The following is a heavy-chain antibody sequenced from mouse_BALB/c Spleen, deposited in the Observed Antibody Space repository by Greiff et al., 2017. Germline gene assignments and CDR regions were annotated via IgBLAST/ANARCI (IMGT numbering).Heavy chain of an antibody. Sequence: EVQLHQSGPELVKPGASVKISCKTSGYTFTEYTMHWVKQSHGKSLEWIGGINPNNGGTSYNQKFKGKATLTVDKSSSTAYMELRSLTSEDSAVYYCARSSYYGSSYYAMDYWGQGTSVTVSS. D-gene: IGHD1-1*01. J-gene: IGHJ4*01. V-gene: IGHV1-18*01. CDR1: GYTFTEYT. CDR3: ARSSYYGSSYYAMDY. CDR2: INPNNGGT.